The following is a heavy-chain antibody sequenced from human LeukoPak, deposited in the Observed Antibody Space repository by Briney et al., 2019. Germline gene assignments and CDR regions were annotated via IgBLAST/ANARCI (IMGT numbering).Heavy chain of an antibody. CDR3: ARDLIAAAGTFLGY. J-gene: IGHJ4*02. Sequence: PGGSLRLSCAASGFTFSSYSMNWVRQAPGEGLEWVSSISSSSSYIYYADSVKGRFTISRDNAKNSLYLQMNSLRAEDTAVYYCARDLIAAAGTFLGYWGQGTLVTVSS. CDR2: ISSSSSYI. D-gene: IGHD6-13*01. V-gene: IGHV3-21*01. CDR1: GFTFSSYS.